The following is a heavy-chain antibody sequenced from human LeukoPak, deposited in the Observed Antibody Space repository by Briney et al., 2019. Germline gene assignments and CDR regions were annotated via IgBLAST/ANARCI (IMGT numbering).Heavy chain of an antibody. CDR3: AKERYLGWLSPHNWFDP. Sequence: GASVKVSCKASGYTFTSYGISRVRQAPGQGLEWMGWISAYNGNTNNAQKLQGRVTMTTDTSTSTAYMELKSLRSDDTAVYYCAKERYLGWLSPHNWFDPWGQGTLVTVSS. CDR1: GYTFTSYG. D-gene: IGHD3-9*01. V-gene: IGHV1-18*01. CDR2: ISAYNGNT. J-gene: IGHJ5*02.